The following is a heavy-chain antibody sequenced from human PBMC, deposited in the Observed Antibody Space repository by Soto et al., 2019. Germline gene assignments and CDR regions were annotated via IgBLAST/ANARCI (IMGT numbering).Heavy chain of an antibody. J-gene: IGHJ4*02. V-gene: IGHV3-30*18. CDR3: AKDSIVATIGGVFDY. CDR2: ISYDGSNK. D-gene: IGHD5-12*01. Sequence: PGGSLRLSCAASGFTFSSYGMHWVRQAPGKGLEWVAVISYDGSNKYYADSVKGRFTISRDNSKNTLYLQMNSLRAEDTAVYYCAKDSIVATIGGVFDYWGQGTLVTVSS. CDR1: GFTFSSYG.